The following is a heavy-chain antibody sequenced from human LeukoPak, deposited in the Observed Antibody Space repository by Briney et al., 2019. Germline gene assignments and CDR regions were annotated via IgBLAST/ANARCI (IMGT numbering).Heavy chain of an antibody. CDR2: INSDGSSK. V-gene: IGHV3-74*01. D-gene: IGHD1-14*01. CDR1: GFTFSSYW. J-gene: IGHJ4*02. Sequence: GGSLSLSCAASGFTFSSYWMHWVRQAPGKGLVWVSHINSDGSSKNYAESVKGRFTISRDNAKKTLYLQMNSLRAGDTAVYYCARPGSAPYFFWGQGTLVTVSS. CDR3: ARPGSAPYFF.